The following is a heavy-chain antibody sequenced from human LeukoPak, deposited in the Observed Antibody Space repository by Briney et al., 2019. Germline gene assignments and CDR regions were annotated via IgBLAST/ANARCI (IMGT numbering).Heavy chain of an antibody. CDR1: VYTFTGYY. J-gene: IGHJ4*02. D-gene: IGHD2-2*01. CDR3: AIVVGPAAIDFDY. CDR2: INPNSGGT. Sequence: ASVKVSCKASVYTFTGYYMHCVRQAPGQGLEWMGWINPNSGGTNYAQKFQGRVTMTRDTSIRTAYMELSRLRSDDTAVYYCAIVVGPAAIDFDYWGQGTLVTVSS. V-gene: IGHV1-2*02.